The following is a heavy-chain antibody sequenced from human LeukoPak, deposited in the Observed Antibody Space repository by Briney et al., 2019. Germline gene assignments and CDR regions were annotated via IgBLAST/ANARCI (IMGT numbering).Heavy chain of an antibody. J-gene: IGHJ4*02. V-gene: IGHV1-2*02. CDR2: INPNSGGT. D-gene: IGHD6-19*01. Sequence: GASVKVSCKASGYTFTGYYMHWVRQAPGQGLEWMGWINPNSGGTYYAQKFQGRVTMTRDTSISTAYMELSRLRSDDTAVYYCAREQDVAVAGFDYWGQGTLVTVSS. CDR1: GYTFTGYY. CDR3: AREQDVAVAGFDY.